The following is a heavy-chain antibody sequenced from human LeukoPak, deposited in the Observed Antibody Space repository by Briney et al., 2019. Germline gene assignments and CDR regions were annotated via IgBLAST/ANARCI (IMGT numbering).Heavy chain of an antibody. CDR2: IYSGGST. CDR1: GFTVSSNY. D-gene: IGHD3-10*01. Sequence: GGSLSLSCAASGFTVSSNYMSWVRQAPGKGLEWVSVIYSGGSTYYADSVKGRFTISRDNSKNTLYLQMNSLRAEDTAVYYCARGHGSGSLDYWGQGTLVTVSS. CDR3: ARGHGSGSLDY. V-gene: IGHV3-66*01. J-gene: IGHJ4*02.